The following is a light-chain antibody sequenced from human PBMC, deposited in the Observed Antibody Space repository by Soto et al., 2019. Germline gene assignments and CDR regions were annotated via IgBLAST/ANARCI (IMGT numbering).Light chain of an antibody. J-gene: IGKJ4*01. Sequence: EVVLTQSPGTLSLSPGEGATLSCRASQSVSSSYLAWYQQKAGQAPRLLIFGASSRASGIPDRFSGSGSGTDFTLTISRLEPEDFAIYYCQQYGSSPLTFGGGTKVDIK. CDR1: QSVSSSY. CDR3: QQYGSSPLT. CDR2: GAS. V-gene: IGKV3-20*01.